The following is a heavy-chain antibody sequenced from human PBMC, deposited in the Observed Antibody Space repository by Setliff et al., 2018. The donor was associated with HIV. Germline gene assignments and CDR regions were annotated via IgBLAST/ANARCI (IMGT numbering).Heavy chain of an antibody. D-gene: IGHD2-21*01. V-gene: IGHV4-31*03. Sequence: PSETLSLTCTVSGGSISSGGYYWSWIRQHPGKGLEWIGYIYNSGGTYYNPSLKSRITMSIDTSKNQFSLKLNSVTAADTAVYFCARASRWGSIPFDYWGQGTLVTVSS. J-gene: IGHJ4*02. CDR1: GGSISSGGYY. CDR3: ARASRWGSIPFDY. CDR2: IYNSGGT.